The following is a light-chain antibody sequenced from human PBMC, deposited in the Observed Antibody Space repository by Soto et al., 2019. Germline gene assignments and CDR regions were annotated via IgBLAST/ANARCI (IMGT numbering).Light chain of an antibody. V-gene: IGKV3-15*01. CDR2: GAS. CDR3: QQYNNWPPLT. J-gene: IGKJ4*01. CDR1: QSVSSN. Sequence: EIVMTQSPATLSVSPGERATLSCSASQSVSSNLACYQQKPGQAPRLLIYGASTRATGIPARFSGSGSGTEFTLTISSLQSEDFAVYYCQQYNNWPPLTFGGGTKVEIQ.